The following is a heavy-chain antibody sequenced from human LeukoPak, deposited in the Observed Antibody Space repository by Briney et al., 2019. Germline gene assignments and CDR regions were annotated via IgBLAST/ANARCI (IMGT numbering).Heavy chain of an antibody. V-gene: IGHV4-59*01. CDR2: IYYSGST. J-gene: IGHJ5*02. Sequence: PSETLSLTCTVSGGSISSYYWSWIRQPPGKGLEWIGYIYYSGSTNYNPSLKSRVTISVDTSKNQFSLKLSSVTAADTAVYYCARERRWLQSGGNWFDPWGQGTLVTVSS. CDR3: ARERRWLQSGGNWFDP. D-gene: IGHD5-24*01. CDR1: GGSISSYY.